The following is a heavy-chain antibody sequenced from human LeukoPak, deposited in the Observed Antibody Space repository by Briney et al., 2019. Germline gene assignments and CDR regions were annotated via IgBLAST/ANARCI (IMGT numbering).Heavy chain of an antibody. CDR3: AREVVVVVAATPFYYYYMDV. CDR1: GYSISNGYY. V-gene: IGHV4-38-2*02. CDR2: IYHRGST. Sequence: SETLSLTCTVSGYSISNGYYWGWIRQPPGKGLEWVGSIYHRGSTYYNPSLRSRVTISVDTSKNQFSLKLSSVTAADTAVYYCAREVVVVVAATPFYYYYMDVWGKGTTVTVSS. D-gene: IGHD2-15*01. J-gene: IGHJ6*03.